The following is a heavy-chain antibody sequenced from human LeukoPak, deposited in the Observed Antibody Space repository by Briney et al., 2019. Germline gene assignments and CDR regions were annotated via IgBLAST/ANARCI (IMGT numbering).Heavy chain of an antibody. Sequence: GGSLRLSCAASGFTFSSYEMNWVRQAPGKGLEWVSYIDSSGSTIHYADSVKGRFTISRDNAKNSLYLQMNSLRAEDTAVYYCARDGELGYDSSGYLRYWGQGTLVTVSS. CDR3: ARDGELGYDSSGYLRY. CDR2: IDSSGSTI. J-gene: IGHJ4*02. CDR1: GFTFSSYE. D-gene: IGHD3-22*01. V-gene: IGHV3-48*03.